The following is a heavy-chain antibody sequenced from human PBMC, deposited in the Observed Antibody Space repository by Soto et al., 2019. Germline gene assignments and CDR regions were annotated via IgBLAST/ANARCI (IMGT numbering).Heavy chain of an antibody. CDR3: AGYGSGTYYNWFDP. J-gene: IGHJ5*02. D-gene: IGHD3-10*01. Sequence: PGGSLRLSCAASGFLFSDYAMTWVRRAPGKGLEWVSSLTDSGGSTFYADSVKGRFTISRDNSKNTLSLQMNSLRAEDTAVYYCAGYGSGTYYNWFDPWGQGTLVTVSS. CDR2: LTDSGGST. CDR1: GFLFSDYA. V-gene: IGHV3-23*01.